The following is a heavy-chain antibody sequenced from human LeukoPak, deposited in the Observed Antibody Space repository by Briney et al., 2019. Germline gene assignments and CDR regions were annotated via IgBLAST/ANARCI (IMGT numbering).Heavy chain of an antibody. J-gene: IGHJ5*02. V-gene: IGHV3-30*02. CDR1: GFTFSSYG. Sequence: GGSLRLSCAASGFTFSSYGMHWVRQAPGKGLEWVAFIRYDGSNKYYADSVKGRFTISRDNSKNTLYLQMNSLRAEDTAVYYCLVGATRDSWFDPWGQGTLVTVSS. CDR2: IRYDGSNK. CDR3: LVGATRDSWFDP. D-gene: IGHD1-26*01.